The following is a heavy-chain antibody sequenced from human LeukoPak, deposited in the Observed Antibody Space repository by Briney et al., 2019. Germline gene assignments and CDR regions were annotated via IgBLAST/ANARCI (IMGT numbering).Heavy chain of an antibody. J-gene: IGHJ4*02. CDR2: VKSRSAGETT. V-gene: IGHV3-15*01. CDR3: TLIHGRGSGSYYRDF. D-gene: IGHD3-10*01. Sequence: GGSLRLSCAASGFSISNDWMSWVRQAPGKGLEWVARVKSRSAGETTDYAAPVKGRFTISRDDSKNTLYLQMNSLKTEDTAVYYCTLIHGRGSGSYYRDFWGQGTVVTVSS. CDR1: GFSISNDW.